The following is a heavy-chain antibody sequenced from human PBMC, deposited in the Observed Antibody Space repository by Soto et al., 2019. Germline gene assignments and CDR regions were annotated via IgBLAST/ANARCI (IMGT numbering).Heavy chain of an antibody. J-gene: IGHJ6*02. CDR3: SRSPDSSGYYPRWYYYGMDV. D-gene: IGHD3-22*01. CDR2: IFFTGRT. CDR1: GGSISSDSHH. Sequence: SETLSLTCTVSGGSISSDSHHWDWIRQPPGKGQEWIGSIFFTGRTYYNPSLKSRVTISVDTSKNQFSLKLSSVTAADTTVYYCSRSPDSSGYYPRWYYYGMDVWGQGTTVTVSS. V-gene: IGHV4-39*07.